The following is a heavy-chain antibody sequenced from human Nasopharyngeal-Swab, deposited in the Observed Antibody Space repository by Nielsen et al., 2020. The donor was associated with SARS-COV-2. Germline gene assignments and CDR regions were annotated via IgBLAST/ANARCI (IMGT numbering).Heavy chain of an antibody. CDR3: AAGVSGSGTYYTDFDY. J-gene: IGHJ4*02. D-gene: IGHD3-10*01. V-gene: IGHV1-58*01. CDR2: IVVGSGNT. Sequence: WARQAPGQRLEGIGWIVVGSGNTNYAQKFQERVTITRDMSTRTAYMELSSLRSEDTAVYYCAAGVSGSGTYYTDFDYWGQGTLVTVSS.